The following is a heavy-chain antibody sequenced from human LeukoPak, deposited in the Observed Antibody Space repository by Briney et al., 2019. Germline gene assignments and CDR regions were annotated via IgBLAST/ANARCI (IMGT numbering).Heavy chain of an antibody. D-gene: IGHD3-10*01. CDR1: GFTFSTYS. J-gene: IGHJ4*02. V-gene: IGHV3-21*01. CDR2: ISSSSSYI. Sequence: GGSLRLSCAASGFTFSTYSMYWVRQAPGKGLEWVSSISSSSSYIYYADSVKGRFTISRDNAKNLLYLQMNRLRAEDTAMYYCARAEGSGSRERFDYWGQGTLVTASS. CDR3: ARAEGSGSRERFDY.